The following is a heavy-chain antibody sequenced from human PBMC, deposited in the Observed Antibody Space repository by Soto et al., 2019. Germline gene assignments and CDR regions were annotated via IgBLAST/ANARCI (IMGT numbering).Heavy chain of an antibody. CDR1: GGSISSFY. V-gene: IGHV4-59*01. CDR3: ARDRDGYPY. CDR2: IYYSGST. J-gene: IGHJ4*02. Sequence: PSETLSLTCSVSGGSISSFYWSWIRQSPGKGLEWIGYIYYSGSTNYNPSLKSRVTISVDTSKNQFSLKLSSVTAADTAVYYCARDRDGYPYWGQGILVTVPS. D-gene: IGHD5-12*01.